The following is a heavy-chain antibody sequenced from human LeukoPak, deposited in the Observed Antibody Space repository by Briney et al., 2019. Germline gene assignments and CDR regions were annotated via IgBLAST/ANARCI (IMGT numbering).Heavy chain of an antibody. CDR3: ARAEHSSGWAIYFQH. V-gene: IGHV3-21*01. Sequence: KSGGSLKLSCAASGFTFSNHGMNWVRQAPGKGLEWVSSISSSSSYIYYADSVKGRFTISRDNAKNSLYLQMNSLRAEDTAVYYCARAEHSSGWAIYFQHWGQGTLVTVSS. J-gene: IGHJ1*01. CDR2: ISSSSSYI. CDR1: GFTFSNHG. D-gene: IGHD6-19*01.